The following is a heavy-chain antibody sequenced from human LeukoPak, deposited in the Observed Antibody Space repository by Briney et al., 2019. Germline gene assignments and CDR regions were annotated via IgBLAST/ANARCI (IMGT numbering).Heavy chain of an antibody. CDR1: GSTFTIYD. CDR3: AVHLPGDYLDP. D-gene: IGHD4-17*01. Sequence: GASVKVSCKASGSTFTIYDINWVRQAAGQGLEWMGWMNPDSGNTDFAQKFQGRVTMTRNTSISTAYMELSSLTSEDTAVYYCAVHLPGDYLDPWGQGTLVTVSS. J-gene: IGHJ5*02. CDR2: MNPDSGNT. V-gene: IGHV1-8*01.